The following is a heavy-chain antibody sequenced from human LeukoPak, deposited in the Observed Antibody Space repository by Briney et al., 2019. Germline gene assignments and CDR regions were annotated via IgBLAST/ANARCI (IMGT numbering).Heavy chain of an antibody. J-gene: IGHJ4*02. CDR3: ATSLLYFGERFLDY. V-gene: IGHV1-18*01. CDR2: ISPSNGNT. CDR1: GDTFHIHG. D-gene: IGHD2/OR15-2a*01. Sequence: ASVKVSCKASGDTFHIHGISWVRQAPGQELEWMGWISPSNGNTNYVQKLQGRVTMAADSSTSTFYMELRSLRSDDTAVYYCATSLLYFGERFLDYWGQGTLVIVSS.